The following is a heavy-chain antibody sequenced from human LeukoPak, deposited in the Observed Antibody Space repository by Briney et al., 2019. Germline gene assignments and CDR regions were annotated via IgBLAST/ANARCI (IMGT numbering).Heavy chain of an antibody. CDR3: ARSRAFNSGAFDP. CDR1: GASVSSASC. D-gene: IGHD1-26*01. J-gene: IGHJ5*02. CDR2: IYNGVNT. Sequence: SETLSLTCTVSGASVSSASCWTWIRQPPGKGVEWIAHIYNGVNTNYNPSLKSRVTISVDTSKNQFSLRLNSVTAADTAVYYCARSRAFNSGAFDPWGQGSLVTVSS. V-gene: IGHV4-61*01.